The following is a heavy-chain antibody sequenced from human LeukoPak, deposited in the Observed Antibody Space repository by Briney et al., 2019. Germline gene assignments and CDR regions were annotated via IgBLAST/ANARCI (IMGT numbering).Heavy chain of an antibody. D-gene: IGHD4-23*01. J-gene: IGHJ6*03. V-gene: IGHV3-66*01. CDR2: IYSGGST. Sequence: GGSLRLSCAASGFTVSSNYMSWVRQAPGKGLEWVSIIYSGGSTYYADSVKGRFTISRDNAKNSLYLQMNSLRAEDTAVYYCARGTTVVTQDYYYYMDVWGKGTTVTVSS. CDR1: GFTVSSNY. CDR3: ARGTTVVTQDYYYYMDV.